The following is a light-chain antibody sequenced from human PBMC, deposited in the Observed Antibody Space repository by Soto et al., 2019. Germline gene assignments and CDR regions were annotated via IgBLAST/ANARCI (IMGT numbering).Light chain of an antibody. J-gene: IGLJ2*01. Sequence: VVTQPPSVSGAPGQRVTISCTGSSSNIGAGYDVHWYQQLPGTAPKLLIYGNSNRPSGVPDRFSGSKSGTSASLATTGLQAEDEADYYCQSYDSSLSGVVFGGGTKLTVL. CDR2: GNS. CDR3: QSYDSSLSGVV. CDR1: SSNIGAGYD. V-gene: IGLV1-40*01.